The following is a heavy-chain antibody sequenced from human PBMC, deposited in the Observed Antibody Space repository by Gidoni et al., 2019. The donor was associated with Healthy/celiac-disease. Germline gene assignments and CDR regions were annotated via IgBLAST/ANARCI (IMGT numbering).Heavy chain of an antibody. Sequence: QVQLQQSGPGLVKPSQPLSLPCAISGDSFSSNSAAWNWTRQSPSRGLEWLGRTYYRSKWYNDYAVSVKSRITINPDTSKNQCSLQLNSVTPEDTAVYYCARGVYYDSSGYYDYWGQGTLVTVSS. V-gene: IGHV6-1*01. CDR1: GDSFSSNSAA. CDR2: TYYRSKWYN. J-gene: IGHJ4*02. CDR3: ARGVYYDSSGYYDY. D-gene: IGHD3-22*01.